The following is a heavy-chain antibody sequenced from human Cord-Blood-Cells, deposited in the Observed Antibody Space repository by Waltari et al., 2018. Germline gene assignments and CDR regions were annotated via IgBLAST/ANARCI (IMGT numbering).Heavy chain of an antibody. V-gene: IGHV4-4*07. CDR1: GGSISSYY. D-gene: IGHD5-12*01. Sequence: QVQLQESGPGLVKPSETLSLTCTVSGGSISSYYWSWIRQPAGKALEWIGRIYTSGSTNYNPSLKSRVTMSVDTSKNQFSLKLSSVTAADTAVYYCARDSVVATRRRYYYYYGMDVWGQGTTVTVSS. CDR2: IYTSGST. CDR3: ARDSVVATRRRYYYYYGMDV. J-gene: IGHJ6*02.